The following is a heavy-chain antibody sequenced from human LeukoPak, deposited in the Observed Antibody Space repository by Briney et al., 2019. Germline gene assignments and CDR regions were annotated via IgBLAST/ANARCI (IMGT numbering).Heavy chain of an antibody. Sequence: PSQTLSLTCAVSGGSISSGGYSWSWLRQPPGKGLEWIGYIYHSGSTYYNPSLKSRVTISVDRSKNQFSLKLSSVTAADTAVYYCARDYYDSSGYYYAGAFDIWGQGTMVTVSS. V-gene: IGHV4-30-2*01. J-gene: IGHJ3*02. D-gene: IGHD3-22*01. CDR3: ARDYYDSSGYYYAGAFDI. CDR1: GGSISSGGYS. CDR2: IYHSGST.